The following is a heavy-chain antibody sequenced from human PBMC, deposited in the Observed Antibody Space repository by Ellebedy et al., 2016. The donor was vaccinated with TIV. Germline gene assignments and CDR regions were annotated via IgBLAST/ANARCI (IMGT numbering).Heavy chain of an antibody. V-gene: IGHV3-49*03. CDR3: TRVIGSYYGFDY. Sequence: GGSLRLSCAASGFTFRSYAMSWFRQAPGKGLEWLGFIRIKTYGGTTEYATSVKGRFTISRDDSKSIAYLQMNSLKTEDTAVYYCTRVIGSYYGFDYWGQGTLVTVSS. CDR2: IRIKTYGGTT. J-gene: IGHJ4*02. CDR1: GFTFRSYA. D-gene: IGHD1-26*01.